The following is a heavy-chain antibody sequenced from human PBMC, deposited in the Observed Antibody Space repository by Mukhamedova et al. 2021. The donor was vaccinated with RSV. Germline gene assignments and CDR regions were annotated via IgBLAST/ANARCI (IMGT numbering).Heavy chain of an antibody. J-gene: IGHJ4*02. D-gene: IGHD5-12*01. CDR3: ARVGGYSGYDPFDY. Sequence: GTNYAQKFQGRVTMTRDTSISTAYMELSRLRSDDTAVYYCARVGGYSGYDPFDYWGQGTLVTVSS. CDR2: GT. V-gene: IGHV1-2*02.